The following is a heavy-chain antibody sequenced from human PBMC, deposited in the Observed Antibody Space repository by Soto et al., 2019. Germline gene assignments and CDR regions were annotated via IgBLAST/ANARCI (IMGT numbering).Heavy chain of an antibody. D-gene: IGHD5-12*01. J-gene: IGHJ6*02. CDR3: AGGYSAYADHYYYGLDV. V-gene: IGHV1-18*01. CDR1: GYTFTSYG. Sequence: QVQLVQSGVEVKKPGASVKVSCKASGYTFTSYGINWVRQAPGQGLEWMGWINAHNGNTNYAQKVQGRVTMTTDTAASAADKEGRSLRPDGTAVYYCAGGYSAYADHYYYGLDVWGQGTTVTVSS. CDR2: INAHNGNT.